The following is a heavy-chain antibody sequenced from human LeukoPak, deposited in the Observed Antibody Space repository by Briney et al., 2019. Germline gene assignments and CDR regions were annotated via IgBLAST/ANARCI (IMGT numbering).Heavy chain of an antibody. CDR1: GGSISSDNFY. CDR2: IYTSGST. D-gene: IGHD3-22*01. J-gene: IGHJ3*02. V-gene: IGHV4-61*02. Sequence: SETLSLTCTVSGGSISSDNFYWSWIPQPAGKGLEWIGRIYTSGSTNYNPSLKSRVTISVDTSKNQFTLKLSSVTAADTAVYYCARAPVPTYYYDSSRYYRAFDIWGQGTVVTVSS. CDR3: ARAPVPTYYYDSSRYYRAFDI.